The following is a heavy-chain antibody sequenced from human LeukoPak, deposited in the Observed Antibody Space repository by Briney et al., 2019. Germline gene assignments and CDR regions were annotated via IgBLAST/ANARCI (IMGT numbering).Heavy chain of an antibody. D-gene: IGHD6-19*01. CDR2: IYHSGST. Sequence: PSETLSLTCTVSGYSISSGYYWGWIRQPPGKGLEWIGSIYHSGSTYYNPSLKSRVTISVDTSKNQFSLKLSSVTAADTAVYYCARSRPLTYSSGRYRLWWFDPWGQGTLVTVSS. J-gene: IGHJ5*02. CDR3: ARSRPLTYSSGRYRLWWFDP. CDR1: GYSISSGYY. V-gene: IGHV4-38-2*02.